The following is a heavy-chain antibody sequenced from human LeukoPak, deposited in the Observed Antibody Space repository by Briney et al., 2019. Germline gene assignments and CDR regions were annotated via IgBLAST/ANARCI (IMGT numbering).Heavy chain of an antibody. Sequence: GGSLRLSCAASGFTFSSYGMHWVRQAPGKGLEWVAVISYDGSNKYYADSVKGRFTISRDNSKNTLYLQMNSLRAEDTAVYYCAREGYCSSTSCYTFDYWGQGTLVTVS. CDR1: GFTFSSYG. V-gene: IGHV3-30*03. CDR3: AREGYCSSTSCYTFDY. J-gene: IGHJ4*02. CDR2: ISYDGSNK. D-gene: IGHD2-2*02.